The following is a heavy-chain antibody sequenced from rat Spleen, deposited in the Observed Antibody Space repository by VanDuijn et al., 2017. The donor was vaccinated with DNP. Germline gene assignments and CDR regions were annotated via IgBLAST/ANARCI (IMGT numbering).Heavy chain of an antibody. D-gene: IGHD1-1*01. CDR2: LSYGGST. J-gene: IGHJ4*01. CDR3: ARLRLEWEVRAMDA. V-gene: IGHV3-1*01. Sequence: EVQLQESGAGLVKPSQSLSLTCSVTGYSITSNYWGWFRKFPGSEIEWIGHLSYGGSTRYNPSLKSRISITRDTSKNQFFLQLNSLTTEDTATYYCARLRLEWEVRAMDAWGQGTSVTVSS. CDR1: GYSITSNY.